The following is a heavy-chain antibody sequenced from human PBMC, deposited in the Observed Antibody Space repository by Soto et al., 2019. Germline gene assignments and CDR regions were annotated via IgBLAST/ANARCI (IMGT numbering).Heavy chain of an antibody. CDR2: IYYSGST. D-gene: IGHD3-3*01. J-gene: IGHJ5*02. CDR3: ARSLFGVVISWFDP. CDR1: GGSIISYY. V-gene: IGHV4-59*01. Sequence: SETLSLTCTVSGGSIISYYWSWIRQPPGKGLEWIGYIYYSGSTNYNPSLKSRVTISVDTSKNQFSLKLSSVTAADTAVYYCARSLFGVVISWFDPWGQGTLVTVSS.